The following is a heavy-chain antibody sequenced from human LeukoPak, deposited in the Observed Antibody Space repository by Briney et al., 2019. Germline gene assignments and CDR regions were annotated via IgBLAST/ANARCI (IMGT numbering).Heavy chain of an antibody. CDR3: ARHNGDDGDAFDI. CDR2: IYPGDSDT. J-gene: IGHJ3*02. V-gene: IGHV5-51*01. Sequence: GESLKISCKGSGYSFTSYWIGWVRQMPGKCLEWMGIIYPGDSDTRYSPSFQGQVTISADKSISTAYLQWSSLKASDTAMYYCARHNGDDGDAFDIWGQGTMVTVSS. CDR1: GYSFTSYW. D-gene: IGHD4-17*01.